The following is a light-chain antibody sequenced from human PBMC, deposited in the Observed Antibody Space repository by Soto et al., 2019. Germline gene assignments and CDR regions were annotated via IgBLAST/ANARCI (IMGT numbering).Light chain of an antibody. CDR1: QSITTG. CDR2: DVS. CDR3: QHYKMYSPWT. Sequence: DIQMTQSPSTVSAYVGDSVTITCRASQSITTGMAWYQQRPGKAPKLLIYDVSSLQSGVPSRFSGSGSGTEFTLTISSLQPDDFATYYCQHYKMYSPWTFGQGTKVEIK. V-gene: IGKV1-5*01. J-gene: IGKJ1*01.